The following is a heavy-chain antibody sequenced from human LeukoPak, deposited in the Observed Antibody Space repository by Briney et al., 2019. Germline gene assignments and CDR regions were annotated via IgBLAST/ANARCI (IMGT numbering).Heavy chain of an antibody. V-gene: IGHV3-48*01. D-gene: IGHD3/OR15-3a*01. CDR3: ARDKDWLLYDN. J-gene: IGHJ4*02. Sequence: GGSLRLSCAASGFTFSSYSMNWVRQAPGKGLEWVSYISSSSSTIYYADSVKGRFTISRDNAKNSLYLQMNSLRAEDTAVYYCARDKDWLLYDNWGQGTLVTVSS. CDR1: GFTFSSYS. CDR2: ISSSSSTI.